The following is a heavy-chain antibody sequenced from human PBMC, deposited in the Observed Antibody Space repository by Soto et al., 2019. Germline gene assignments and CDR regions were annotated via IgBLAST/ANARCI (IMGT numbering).Heavy chain of an antibody. D-gene: IGHD3-3*01. V-gene: IGHV3-23*01. J-gene: IGHJ4*02. CDR3: AKERLQYYDFWSGDENANFDY. CDR1: GFTFSSYA. Sequence: HPGGSLRLSCAASGFTFSSYAMSWVRQAPGKGLEWVSAISGSGGSTYYADSVKGRFTISRDNSKNTLYLQMNSLRAEDTAVYYCAKERLQYYDFWSGDENANFDYWGQGTLVTVSS. CDR2: ISGSGGST.